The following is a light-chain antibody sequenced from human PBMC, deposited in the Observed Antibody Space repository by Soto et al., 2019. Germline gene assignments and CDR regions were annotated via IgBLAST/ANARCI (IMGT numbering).Light chain of an antibody. CDR3: QRVKNWPLT. CDR1: QSINSE. J-gene: IGKJ2*01. CDR2: GAS. Sequence: EIVMTQSPATLSLSPGERAALSCRASQSINSELAWYQQKPGQPPRLLIYGASTRATCVPARFTGSESGSEFTPTTSGLQSEYFAVYYCQRVKNWPLTFGQGPRLEI. V-gene: IGKV3-15*01.